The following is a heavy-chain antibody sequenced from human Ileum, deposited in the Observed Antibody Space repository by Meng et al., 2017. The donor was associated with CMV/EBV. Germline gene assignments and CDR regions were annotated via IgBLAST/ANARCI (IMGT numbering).Heavy chain of an antibody. CDR2: IGPSGSSM. CDR3: AKDRNALIWTVYPYNHYDMDV. CDR1: GFTFNEYY. D-gene: IGHD3/OR15-3a*01. V-gene: IGHV3-11*04. J-gene: IGHJ6*02. Sequence: GESLKISCAASGFTFNEYYMIWIRQAPGEGLEWVSYIGPSGSSMNYADSVKGRFTISRDNSKYTLYLQMSSLSADDTAVYYCAKDRNALIWTVYPYNHYDMDVWGQGTTVTVSS.